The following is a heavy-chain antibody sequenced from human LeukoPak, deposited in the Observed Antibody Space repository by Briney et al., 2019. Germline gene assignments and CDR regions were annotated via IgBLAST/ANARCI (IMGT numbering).Heavy chain of an antibody. D-gene: IGHD3-22*01. CDR2: ISYDGSNK. V-gene: IGHV3-30*18. CDR1: GFTVSSNY. CDR3: AKGLRGYYDSNWFDP. J-gene: IGHJ5*02. Sequence: GGSLRLSCAASGFTVSSNYMSWVRQAPGKGLEWVAVISYDGSNKYYADSVKGRFTISRDNSKNTLYLQMNSLRAEDTAVYYCAKGLRGYYDSNWFDPWGQGTLVTVSS.